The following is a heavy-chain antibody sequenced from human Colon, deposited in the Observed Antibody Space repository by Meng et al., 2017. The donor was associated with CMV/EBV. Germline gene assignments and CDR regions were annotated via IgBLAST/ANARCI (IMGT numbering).Heavy chain of an antibody. V-gene: IGHV1-2*02. CDR3: ARGRGRITIFGTLNDLDY. Sequence: ASVKVSCKASGYTFTDYYMHWVRQAPGQGLEWMGWINPNSGGTNYAQKFQGRVTMTRDTSISTAYMELSRLRSDDTAVYYCARGRGRITIFGTLNDLDYWGQGTLVTVSS. D-gene: IGHD3-3*01. CDR2: INPNSGGT. CDR1: GYTFTDYY. J-gene: IGHJ4*02.